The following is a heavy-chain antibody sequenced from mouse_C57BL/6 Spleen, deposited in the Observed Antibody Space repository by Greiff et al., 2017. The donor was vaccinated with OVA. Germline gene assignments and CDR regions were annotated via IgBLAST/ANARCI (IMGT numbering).Heavy chain of an antibody. D-gene: IGHD2-4*01. CDR3: ARREDYDEGYYAMDY. CDR2: INPNYGTT. J-gene: IGHJ4*01. V-gene: IGHV1-39*01. CDR1: GHSFTDYN. Sequence: EVQLQQSGPELVKPGASVKISCKASGHSFTDYNMNWVKQSNGKSLEWIGVINPNYGTTSYNQQFKGKATLTVDQSSSTAYMQLNSLTSEDSAVYYCARREDYDEGYYAMDYWGQGTSVTVSS.